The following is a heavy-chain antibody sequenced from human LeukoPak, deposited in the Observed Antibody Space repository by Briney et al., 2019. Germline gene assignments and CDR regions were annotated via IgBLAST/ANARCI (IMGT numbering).Heavy chain of an antibody. CDR3: TRGINRKEVTHLDY. V-gene: IGHV4-34*01. D-gene: IGHD4-23*01. CDR1: GGSFSGYY. J-gene: IGHJ4*02. Sequence: PSETLSLTCAVYGGSFSGYYWSWIRQPPGKGLEWIGEINHSGSTNYNSSLKSRVTISVDTSKNQFSLKLGSVTAADTAVYYCTRGINRKEVTHLDYWGQGTLVTVSS. CDR2: INHSGST.